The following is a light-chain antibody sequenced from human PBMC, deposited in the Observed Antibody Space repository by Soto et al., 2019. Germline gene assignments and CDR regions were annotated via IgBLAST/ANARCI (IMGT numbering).Light chain of an antibody. J-gene: IGLJ1*01. CDR3: TSWTSTSTYV. CDR2: DVF. V-gene: IGLV2-14*03. Sequence: QSVLTQDASVSGSPGQSITISCTGTISDVGGYNYVSWYQQHPGKAPKLMIYDVFTRPSGVSNRFSGSKSGNTASLTISALQAEDEADYYCTSWTSTSTYVFGSGTKVTVL. CDR1: ISDVGGYNY.